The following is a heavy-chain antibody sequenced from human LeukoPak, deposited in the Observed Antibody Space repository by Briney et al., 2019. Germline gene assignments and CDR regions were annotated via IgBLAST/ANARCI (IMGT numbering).Heavy chain of an antibody. CDR1: GITFSDYY. V-gene: IGHV3-23*01. D-gene: IGHD2-15*01. J-gene: IGHJ6*03. Sequence: TGGSLRLSCAASGITFSDYYMSWIRQAPGKGLEWVSSISSTGGTTYYADSVKGRFTISRDNSKNTLYLQMNSLRAEDTAIYYCAKNGDRGAYCTGGTCYPYFYYYMDVWGKGTTVTI. CDR2: ISSTGGTT. CDR3: AKNGDRGAYCTGGTCYPYFYYYMDV.